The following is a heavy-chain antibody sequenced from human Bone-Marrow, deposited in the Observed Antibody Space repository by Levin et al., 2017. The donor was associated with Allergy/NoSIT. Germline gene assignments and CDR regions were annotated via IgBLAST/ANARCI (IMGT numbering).Heavy chain of an antibody. J-gene: IGHJ2*01. V-gene: IGHV1-69*13. Sequence: SVKVSCKASGGTFSSYAISWVRQAPGQGLEWMGGIIPIFGTANYAQKFQGRVTITADESTSTAYMELSSLRSEDTAVYYCARWRWTAAGILPLKNYWYFDRWGRGTLVTVSS. CDR3: ARWRWTAAGILPLKNYWYFDR. D-gene: IGHD6-13*01. CDR1: GGTFSSYA. CDR2: IIPIFGTA.